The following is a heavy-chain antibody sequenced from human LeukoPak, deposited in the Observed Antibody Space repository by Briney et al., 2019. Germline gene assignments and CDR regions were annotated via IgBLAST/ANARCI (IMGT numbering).Heavy chain of an antibody. CDR1: GFTFSTYG. V-gene: IGHV3-23*01. J-gene: IGHJ6*03. CDR2: ISGSAART. D-gene: IGHD2-15*01. Sequence: GGTLRLPCAASGFTFSTYGMTWVRQAPGRGLEWVSAISGSAARTFYADSVKGRFTISRDNSKNTLSLQMNSLRAEDTAVYYCARVLRYCSGGNCYSGGLGYMDVWGKGTTVTISS. CDR3: ARVLRYCSGGNCYSGGLGYMDV.